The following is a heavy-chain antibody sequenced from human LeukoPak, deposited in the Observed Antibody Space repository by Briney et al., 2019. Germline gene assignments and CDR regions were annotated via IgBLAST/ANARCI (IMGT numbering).Heavy chain of an antibody. CDR3: ARDVPLMGASKTRYFDY. J-gene: IGHJ4*02. D-gene: IGHD1-26*01. Sequence: PGGSLRLSCAASGFTFSSYSMNWVRQAPGKGLEWVSSISSSSSYIYYADSVKGRFTISRDNAKNSLYLQMNSLRAEDTAIYYCARDVPLMGASKTRYFDYWGQGTLVTVSS. CDR1: GFTFSSYS. V-gene: IGHV3-21*01. CDR2: ISSSSSYI.